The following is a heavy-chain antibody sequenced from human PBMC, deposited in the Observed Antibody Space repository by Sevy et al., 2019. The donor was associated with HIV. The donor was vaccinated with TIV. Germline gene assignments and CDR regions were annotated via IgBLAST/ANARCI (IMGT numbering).Heavy chain of an antibody. CDR2: IYHTGAA. CDR1: GGTISSSSYR. J-gene: IGHJ4*02. CDR3: ARWYGNNFDY. V-gene: IGHV4-39*01. Sequence: SETLSLTCTVSGGTISSSSYRWGWIRQPKGKGLEWVGSIYHTGAADDNPSLKRRVIMSVDTSKNQFSLQVGSVTAADTAVYYCARWYGNNFDYWGQGALVTVSS. D-gene: IGHD3-10*01.